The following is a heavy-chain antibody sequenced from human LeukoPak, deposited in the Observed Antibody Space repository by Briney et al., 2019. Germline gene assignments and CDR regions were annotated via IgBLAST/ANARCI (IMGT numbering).Heavy chain of an antibody. Sequence: GGSLRLSCAASGFTVSSNYMSWVRQAPGKGLEWVPVIYSGGSTYYADSVKGRFTISRDNSKNTLYLQMNSLRAEDTAVYYCARDGGYYYDSSGSTFDYWGQGTLVTVSS. J-gene: IGHJ4*02. CDR3: ARDGGYYYDSSGSTFDY. V-gene: IGHV3-66*02. CDR2: IYSGGST. D-gene: IGHD3-22*01. CDR1: GFTVSSNY.